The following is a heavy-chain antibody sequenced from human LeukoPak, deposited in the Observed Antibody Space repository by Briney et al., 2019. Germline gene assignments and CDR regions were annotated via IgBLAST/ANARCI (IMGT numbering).Heavy chain of an antibody. CDR3: ARHASWRYNNFQH. J-gene: IGHJ1*01. Sequence: SETLSLTCTVSGGSISSSSYYWGWIRQPPGKGLEWIGSIYYSGSTYYNPSLKSRVTISVDTSKNQYSLKLSSVTAADTAVYYCARHASWRYNNFQHWGQGTLVTVSS. V-gene: IGHV4-39*01. CDR2: IYYSGST. D-gene: IGHD3-3*01. CDR1: GGSISSSSYY.